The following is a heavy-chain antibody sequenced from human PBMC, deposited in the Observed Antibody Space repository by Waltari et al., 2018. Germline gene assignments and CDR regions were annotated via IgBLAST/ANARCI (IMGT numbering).Heavy chain of an antibody. CDR2: IYWNDDK. Sequence: QITLKESGPTLVKPTQTLTLTCTFSGFSLSTTAVGVGWIRQSPGEALECLALIYWNDDKRYSPSLKSMPTIAKDTDKSQLGLTLTYMEPVDTVTLFCAHIRPHASSWFLDDYAACGQGSVVTASS. V-gene: IGHV2-5*01. J-gene: IGHJ5*02. CDR3: AHIRPHASSWFLDDYAA. D-gene: IGHD6-6*01. CDR1: GFSLSTTAVG.